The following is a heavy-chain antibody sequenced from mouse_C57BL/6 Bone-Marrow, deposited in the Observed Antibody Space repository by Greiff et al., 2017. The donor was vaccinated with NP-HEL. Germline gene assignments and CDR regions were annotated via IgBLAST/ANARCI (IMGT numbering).Heavy chain of an antibody. CDR2: IDPENGDT. D-gene: IGHD2-2*01. Sequence: VQLKESGAELVRPGASVKLSCTASGFNIKDDYMHWVKQRPEQGLEWIGWIDPENGDTEYASKFQGKATITADTSSNTAYLQLSSLPSEDTAVYYCTAGVTTGYFDYWGQGTTLTVSS. CDR1: GFNIKDDY. V-gene: IGHV14-4*01. CDR3: TAGVTTGYFDY. J-gene: IGHJ2*01.